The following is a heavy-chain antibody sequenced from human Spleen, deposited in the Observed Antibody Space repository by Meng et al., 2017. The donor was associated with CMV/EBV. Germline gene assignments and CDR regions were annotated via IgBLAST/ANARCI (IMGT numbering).Heavy chain of an antibody. V-gene: IGHV1-2*02. D-gene: IGHD5/OR15-5a*01. Sequence: TFSCSPSGYPFTGNHLHWVRQAPGQGLEWMGWMNPKTGDTTYAPKFQGRVTMTRDTSINTGYMELRSLKSDDTAVYYCARASTHIDYWAQGTLVTVSS. CDR2: MNPKTGDT. CDR3: ARASTHIDY. J-gene: IGHJ4*02. CDR1: GYPFTGNH.